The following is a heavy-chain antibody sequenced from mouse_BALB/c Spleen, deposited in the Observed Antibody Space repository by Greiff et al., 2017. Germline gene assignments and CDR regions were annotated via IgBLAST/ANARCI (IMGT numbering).Heavy chain of an antibody. CDR2: IGTSDSYT. CDR3: AKKGYKGYDWLAY. CDR1: GYTFTDYW. V-gene: IGHV1-69*01. D-gene: IGHD2-14*01. J-gene: IGHJ3*01. Sequence: QVQLQQPGAELVMPGASVKMSCKASGYTFTDYWMPWVQQRPGQGLEWVAAIGTSDSYTSYNQKFKGKATLTVADSSSTAYMQLSSLTSEDSAVYYGAKKGYKGYDWLAYWGQGTPVTVSA.